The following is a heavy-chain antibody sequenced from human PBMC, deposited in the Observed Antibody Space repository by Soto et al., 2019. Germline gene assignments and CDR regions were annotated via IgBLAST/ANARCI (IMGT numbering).Heavy chain of an antibody. CDR3: ARGPMVRGVIITSRGLRFDY. D-gene: IGHD3-10*01. CDR1: GYTFTSYG. Sequence: QVQLMQSGAEVKKPGASVKVSCKASGYTFTSYGISWVRQAPGQGLEWMGWISAYNGNTNYAQKLQGRVTMTTDTSTSTAYMELRSLRSDDTAVYYCARGPMVRGVIITSRGLRFDYWGQGTLVTVSS. CDR2: ISAYNGNT. J-gene: IGHJ4*02. V-gene: IGHV1-18*04.